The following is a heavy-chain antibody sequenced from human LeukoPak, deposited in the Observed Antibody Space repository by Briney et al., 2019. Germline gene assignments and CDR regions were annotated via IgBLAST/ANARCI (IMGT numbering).Heavy chain of an antibody. D-gene: IGHD1-26*01. V-gene: IGHV3-23*01. CDR3: AKDYGSGIVDYFDY. Sequence: GGSLRLSCAASGFTFSSYGMSWVRQAPGKGLEWVSAISGSGASTYYADSVKGRFTISRDNSKNTLYLQMNSLRADDTAVYYCAKDYGSGIVDYFDYWGQGTLVTVSS. CDR2: ISGSGAST. CDR1: GFTFSSYG. J-gene: IGHJ4*02.